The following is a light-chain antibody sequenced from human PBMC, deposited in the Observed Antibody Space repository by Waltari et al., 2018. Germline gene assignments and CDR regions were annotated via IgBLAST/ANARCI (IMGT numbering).Light chain of an antibody. CDR3: NSYTSSSTLV. V-gene: IGLV2-14*03. Sequence: QSALTQPASVSGSPGHSITISCTGTSSDVGGYDYVSWYQQHPGKAPKLMIYDFSYRPSGVSHRFSGSKSGNTASLTISGLQAEDEADYYCNSYTSSSTLVFGGGTKLTV. CDR2: DFS. J-gene: IGLJ2*01. CDR1: SSDVGGYDY.